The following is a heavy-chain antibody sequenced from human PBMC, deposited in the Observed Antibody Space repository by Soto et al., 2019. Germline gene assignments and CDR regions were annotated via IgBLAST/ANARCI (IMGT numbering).Heavy chain of an antibody. Sequence: QVQLVQSGAEVKKPVSSVKVSCKASGGTFSSYSINWVRQAPGQGLEWMGEIIPIFGTANYAQKFQGRVTITADESTSTAYMELISLRSEDTAVYYCARDGGRHSGGIDYWGQGTLVTVSS. J-gene: IGHJ4*02. CDR2: IIPIFGTA. D-gene: IGHD1-26*01. CDR1: GGTFSSYS. CDR3: ARDGGRHSGGIDY. V-gene: IGHV1-69*01.